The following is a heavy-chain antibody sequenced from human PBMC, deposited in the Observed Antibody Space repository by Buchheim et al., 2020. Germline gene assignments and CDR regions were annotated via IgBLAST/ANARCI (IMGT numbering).Heavy chain of an antibody. CDR1: GFTFSSYA. Sequence: EVQLLESGGGLVQPGGSLRLSCAASGFTFSSYAMSWVRQAPGKGLEWVSAISGSGGSTYYADSVTGRFTISRANSKKTLYLQMNSLRAEDTAVYYCAKSLMAPPRAVRGVPVDYWGQGTL. CDR3: AKSLMAPPRAVRGVPVDY. J-gene: IGHJ4*02. D-gene: IGHD3-10*01. V-gene: IGHV3-23*01. CDR2: ISGSGGST.